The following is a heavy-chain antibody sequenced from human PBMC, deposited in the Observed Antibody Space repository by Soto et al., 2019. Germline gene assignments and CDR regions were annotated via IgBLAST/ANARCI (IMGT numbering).Heavy chain of an antibody. CDR3: AREAIAAAGSIDY. CDR1: GFTFSSYD. CDR2: IGTAGDT. D-gene: IGHD6-13*01. V-gene: IGHV3-13*01. Sequence: ESLKISCAASGFTFSSYDMHLVRQATGKGLEWVSAIGTAGDTYYPGSVKGRFTISRENAKNSLYLQMNSLRAGDTAVYYCAREAIAAAGSIDYWGQGTLVTVSS. J-gene: IGHJ4*02.